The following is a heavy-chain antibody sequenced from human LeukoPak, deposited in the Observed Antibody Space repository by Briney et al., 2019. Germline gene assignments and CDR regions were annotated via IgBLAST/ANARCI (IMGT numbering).Heavy chain of an antibody. CDR1: GFTFSTYA. CDR3: ATGVYDSSGITDY. CDR2: ISVSAGGT. D-gene: IGHD3-22*01. J-gene: IGHJ4*02. Sequence: PGGSLRLSCAASGFTFSTYAMSWVRQAPGKGLEWVSGISVSAGGTYYADSVKGRFTISRDNAKNTLSLQMDSLRADDTAVYYCATGVYDSSGITDYWGQGTLVTVSS. V-gene: IGHV3-23*01.